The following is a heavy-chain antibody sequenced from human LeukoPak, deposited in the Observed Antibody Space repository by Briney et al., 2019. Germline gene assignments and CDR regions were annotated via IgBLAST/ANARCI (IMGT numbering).Heavy chain of an antibody. CDR3: ARDSGGFDP. CDR1: GGSISSGGYY. D-gene: IGHD1-26*01. Sequence: PSQTLSLTCTFTGGSISSGGYYWGWIRQHPGKGLEWIGYIYYSGSTYYNPSLKSRVTISVDTSKNQFSLKLSSVTAADTAVYYCARDSGGFDPWGQGTLVTVSS. J-gene: IGHJ5*02. V-gene: IGHV4-31*03. CDR2: IYYSGST.